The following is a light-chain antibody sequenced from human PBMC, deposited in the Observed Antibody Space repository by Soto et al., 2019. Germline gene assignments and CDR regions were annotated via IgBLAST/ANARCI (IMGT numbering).Light chain of an antibody. CDR2: GSS. CDR3: QQYGNSPLT. CDR1: QTISANN. Sequence: ETLLTQSPGTLSLSPGERATLSCRASQTISANNLAWYQQKPGQPPRLLVYGSSSRATGIPDRFSGSGSGTDFTLTITRLEPDDAAMFYCQQYGNSPLTFGGGTKVDIK. J-gene: IGKJ4*01. V-gene: IGKV3-20*01.